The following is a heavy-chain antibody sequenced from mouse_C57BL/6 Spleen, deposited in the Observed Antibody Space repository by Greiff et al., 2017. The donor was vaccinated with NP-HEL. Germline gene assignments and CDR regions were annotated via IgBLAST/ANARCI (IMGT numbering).Heavy chain of an antibody. J-gene: IGHJ2*01. CDR2: INPNNGGI. V-gene: IGHV1-26*01. CDR1: GYTFTDYY. D-gene: IGHD4-1*01. CDR3: ASSNWNVPHYYDY. Sequence: EVQLQQSGPELVKPGASVKISCKASGYTFTDYYMNWVKQSHGKSLEWIGVINPNNGGISYNQKFKGKVTLTVDTSSSTAYMELRSLTYEDSAVYYCASSNWNVPHYYDYWGQGTTLTVS.